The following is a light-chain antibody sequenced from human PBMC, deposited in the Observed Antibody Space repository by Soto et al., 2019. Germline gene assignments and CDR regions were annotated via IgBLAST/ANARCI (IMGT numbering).Light chain of an antibody. Sequence: QSALTQPASVSGSPGQSITISCTGTSSDVGGYNYVSWYQQHPGKAPKLMIYDVSNRPSGVSNRFSGSKSGNTASLTISGLQAYDEADYYCSSYTSSSTLVFGGGTKVTVL. CDR3: SSYTSSSTLV. V-gene: IGLV2-14*01. J-gene: IGLJ2*01. CDR1: SSDVGGYNY. CDR2: DVS.